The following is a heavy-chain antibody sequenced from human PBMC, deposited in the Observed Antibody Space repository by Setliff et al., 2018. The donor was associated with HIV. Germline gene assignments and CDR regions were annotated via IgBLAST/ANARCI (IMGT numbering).Heavy chain of an antibody. CDR2: IYTSGST. CDR3: ARLSGDYYYFDY. CDR1: GGSISSYY. Sequence: SETLSLTCTVSGGSISSYYWSWIRQPPGKGLEWIGYIYTSGSTNYNPSLKSRVTISLDTSKNQFSLKPTSVTAADTAVYYCARLSGDYYYFDYWGQGTLVTVSS. D-gene: IGHD2-21*02. V-gene: IGHV4-4*09. J-gene: IGHJ4*02.